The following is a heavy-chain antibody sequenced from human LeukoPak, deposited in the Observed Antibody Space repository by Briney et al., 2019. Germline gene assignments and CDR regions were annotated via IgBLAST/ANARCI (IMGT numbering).Heavy chain of an antibody. CDR1: GGSFSNYY. Sequence: NPSETLSLTCAVFGGSFSNYYLHWIRQPPEKGLEWIGEIDHSGNTKYNPSLKNRLTISVDTSKNQFSLNLSSVTATAVYYCVIFIMGTTTTDYWGQGTLVTVSS. CDR2: IDHSGNT. J-gene: IGHJ4*02. CDR3: VIFIMGTTTTDY. V-gene: IGHV4-34*01. D-gene: IGHD1-26*01.